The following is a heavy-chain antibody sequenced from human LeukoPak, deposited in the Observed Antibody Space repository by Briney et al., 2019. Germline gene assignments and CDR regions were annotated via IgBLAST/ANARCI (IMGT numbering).Heavy chain of an antibody. CDR2: IYYSGST. Sequence: SETLSLTCTVSGGSISSYYWSWIRQPPGKGLEWIGYIYYSGSTYYNPSLKSRVTISVDTSKNQFSLKMRSVTAADTAVYYCARAGAANLEFDYWGQGTQVTVSS. CDR3: ARAGAANLEFDY. V-gene: IGHV4-59*04. D-gene: IGHD6-13*01. J-gene: IGHJ4*02. CDR1: GGSISSYY.